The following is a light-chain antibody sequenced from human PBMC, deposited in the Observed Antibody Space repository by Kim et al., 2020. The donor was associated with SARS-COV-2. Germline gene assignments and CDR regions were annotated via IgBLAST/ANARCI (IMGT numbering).Light chain of an antibody. CDR2: EVS. CDR1: GRDVGNYNL. J-gene: IGLJ2*01. CDR3: CSYAGSNTFVI. Sequence: QSIPISGTGTGRDVGNYNLVSWYQQRPGKAPKLIIFEVSKRPSGVSNRFSGSKSGDTASLTISGLQAEDESDYYCCSYAGSNTFVIFGGGTQLTVL. V-gene: IGLV2-23*02.